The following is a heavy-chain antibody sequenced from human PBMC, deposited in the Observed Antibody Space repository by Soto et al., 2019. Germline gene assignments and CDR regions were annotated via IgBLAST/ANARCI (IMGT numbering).Heavy chain of an antibody. D-gene: IGHD3-10*01. CDR2: IWYDGSNK. CDR1: GFTFSSYG. Sequence: QVQLVESGGGVVQPGRSLRLSCAASGFTFSSYGMHWVRQAPGKGLEWVAVIWYDGSNKYYADSVKGRFTISRDNSKNTLYLQMTSLRADDTAVYYCARAPGGFDYWGQGTLVTVSS. CDR3: ARAPGGFDY. V-gene: IGHV3-33*01. J-gene: IGHJ4*02.